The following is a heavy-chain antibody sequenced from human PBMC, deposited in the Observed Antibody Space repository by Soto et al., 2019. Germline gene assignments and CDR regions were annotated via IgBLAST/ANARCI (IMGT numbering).Heavy chain of an antibody. V-gene: IGHV1-2*04. J-gene: IGHJ6*02. CDR2: INPNSGGT. CDR1: GYTFTGYY. D-gene: IGHD3-3*01. CDR3: ARDEVVIITDYYYYYGMDV. Sequence: ASVKVSCKASGYTFTGYYMHWVRQAPGQGLEWMGWINPNSGGTNYAQKFQGWVTMTRDTSISTAYMELSRLRSDDTALYYCARDEVVIITDYYYYYGMDVWGQGTTVTVS.